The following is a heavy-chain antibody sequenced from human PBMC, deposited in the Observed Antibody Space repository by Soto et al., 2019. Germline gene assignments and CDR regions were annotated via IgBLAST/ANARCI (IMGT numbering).Heavy chain of an antibody. Sequence: GGSLRLSCAASGFTFSSYGMHWVRQAPGKGLEWVAVIWYDGSNKYYADSVKGRFTISRDNSKNTLYLQMNSLRAEDTAVYYCARDKSPLGYFDYWGQGTLVTVSS. CDR1: GFTFSSYG. V-gene: IGHV3-33*01. CDR3: ARDKSPLGYFDY. J-gene: IGHJ4*02. CDR2: IWYDGSNK. D-gene: IGHD6-13*01.